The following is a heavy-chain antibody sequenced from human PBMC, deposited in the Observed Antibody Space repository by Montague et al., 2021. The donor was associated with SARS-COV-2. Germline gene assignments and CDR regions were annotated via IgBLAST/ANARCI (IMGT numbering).Heavy chain of an antibody. CDR1: GFTFSSYA. V-gene: IGHV3-23*03. J-gene: IGHJ4*02. Sequence: SLRLSCAASGFTFSSYAMSWVRQAPGKGLEWVPVIYVGGSSTYYADFVKGRFTISRDNSKNTLYLQMNSLRAEDTAVYYCAKGAGRYYDSSGYYGYWGQGTLVTVSS. CDR2: IYVGGSST. CDR3: AKGAGRYYDSSGYYGY. D-gene: IGHD3-22*01.